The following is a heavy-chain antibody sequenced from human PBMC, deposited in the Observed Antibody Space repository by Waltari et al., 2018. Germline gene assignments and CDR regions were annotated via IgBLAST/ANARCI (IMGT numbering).Heavy chain of an antibody. D-gene: IGHD5-18*01. CDR1: GGSISSGGYS. V-gene: IGHV4-30-2*01. Sequence: QLQLQESGSGLVKPSQTLSLTCAVSGGSISSGGYSWSLIRQPPGKGLEWIGYIYHSGSTYYNPSLKSRVTISVDRSKNQFSLKLSSVTAADTAVYYCARGLVDTAMVTGFDYWGQGTLVTVSS. CDR3: ARGLVDTAMVTGFDY. J-gene: IGHJ4*02. CDR2: IYHSGST.